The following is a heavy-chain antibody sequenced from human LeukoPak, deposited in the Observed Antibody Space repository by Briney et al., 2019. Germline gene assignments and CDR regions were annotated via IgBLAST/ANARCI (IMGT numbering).Heavy chain of an antibody. CDR2: IYPGDSDP. J-gene: IGHJ6*02. D-gene: IGHD3-22*01. Sequence: GESLKISCKGSGYSFTSYWIGWVRQMPGKGLEWMWIIYPGDSDPTYSPSFQGQVTISADKSISTAYLQWSSLKASDSAMYYCARQVDYYDSSGYHHYYGMDVWGQGTTVTVSS. CDR3: ARQVDYYDSSGYHHYYGMDV. CDR1: GYSFTSYW. V-gene: IGHV5-51*01.